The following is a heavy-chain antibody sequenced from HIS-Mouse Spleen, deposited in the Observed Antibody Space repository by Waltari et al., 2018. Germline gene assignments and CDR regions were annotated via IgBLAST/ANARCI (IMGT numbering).Heavy chain of an antibody. Sequence: QLQLQESGPGLVKPSETLSLTCTVSVGSISSSRHYWGWVRQPPGKGLQWIGSIYYSGSTYYNPSLKSRVTISVDTSKNQFSLKLSSVTAADTAVYYCAREIPYSSSWYDWYFDLWGRGTLVTVSS. D-gene: IGHD6-13*01. V-gene: IGHV4-39*07. CDR1: VGSISSSRHY. CDR3: AREIPYSSSWYDWYFDL. J-gene: IGHJ2*01. CDR2: IYYSGST.